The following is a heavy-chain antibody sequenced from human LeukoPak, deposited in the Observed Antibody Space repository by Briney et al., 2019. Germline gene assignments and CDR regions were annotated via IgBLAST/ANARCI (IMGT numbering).Heavy chain of an antibody. CDR3: ARVMSPPAATYDY. J-gene: IGHJ4*02. CDR2: IIPIFGTA. CDR1: GGTFSSYA. V-gene: IGHV1-69*13. D-gene: IGHD2-2*01. Sequence: GASVKVSCKASGGTFSSYAISWVRQAPGQGLEWMGGIIPIFGTANYAQKFQGRVTITADESTSTAYMELSSLRSEDTAVYYCARVMSPPAATYDYWGQGTLVTVSS.